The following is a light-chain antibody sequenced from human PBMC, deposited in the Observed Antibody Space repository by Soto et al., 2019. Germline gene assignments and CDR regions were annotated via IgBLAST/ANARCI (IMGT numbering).Light chain of an antibody. CDR3: QQYNSYSWT. J-gene: IGKJ1*01. Sequence: GDRVTITCRASQNIGRSLAWYQQKPGETPKVLVYDASSLESGVPSRFSGSGSGTEFTLTISSLQPDDFATYYCQQYNSYSWTFGQGTKVDI. CDR1: QNIGRS. CDR2: DAS. V-gene: IGKV1-5*01.